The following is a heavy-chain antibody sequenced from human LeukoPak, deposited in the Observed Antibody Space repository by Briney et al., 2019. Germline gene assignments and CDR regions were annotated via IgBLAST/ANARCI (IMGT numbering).Heavy chain of an antibody. D-gene: IGHD2-15*01. CDR2: ISSSSSYI. CDR3: ARMVAATGHGDY. V-gene: IGHV3-21*01. J-gene: IGHJ4*02. Sequence: GGSLRLSCAASGFTFSSYSMNWVRQAPGKGLEWVSSISSSSSYIYYADSVKGRFTISRDNAKNSLYLQMNSLRAEDTAVYYCARMVAATGHGDYWGQGTLVTVSS. CDR1: GFTFSSYS.